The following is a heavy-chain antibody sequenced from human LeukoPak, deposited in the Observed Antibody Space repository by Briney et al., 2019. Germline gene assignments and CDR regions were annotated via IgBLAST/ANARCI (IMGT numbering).Heavy chain of an antibody. D-gene: IGHD3-22*01. V-gene: IGHV4-34*01. Sequence: KPSKTLSLTCAVYGGSFSGYYWSWIRQPPGKGLEWIGEINHSGSTNYNPSLKSRVTISVDTSKNQFSLKLSSVTAADTAVYYCARGDSFFYYYDSSGFLLWGQGTLVTVSS. CDR3: ARGDSFFYYYDSSGFLL. CDR2: INHSGST. J-gene: IGHJ4*02. CDR1: GGSFSGYY.